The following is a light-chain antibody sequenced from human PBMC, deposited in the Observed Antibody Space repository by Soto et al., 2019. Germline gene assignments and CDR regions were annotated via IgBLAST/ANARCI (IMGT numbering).Light chain of an antibody. CDR3: HHYET. V-gene: IGKV3-15*01. J-gene: IGKJ1*01. CDR2: GAR. CDR1: QSVNHN. Sequence: ERVMTQSPATLSASPGESCTLSCRASQSVNHNVAWYQQKPGQAPRLLIYGARSRATGVPDRFSGSGSGTEFTLTISRLEPEDFTVYYCHHYETFGQGTKVDI.